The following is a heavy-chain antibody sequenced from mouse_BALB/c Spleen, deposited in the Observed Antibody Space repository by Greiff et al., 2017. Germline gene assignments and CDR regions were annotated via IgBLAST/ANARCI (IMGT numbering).Heavy chain of an antibody. CDR2: ISYDGSN. CDR3: ASFLNFYYFDY. CDR1: GYSITSGYY. J-gene: IGHJ2*01. Sequence: EVKLQESGPGLVKPSQSLSLTCSVTGYSITSGYYWTWIRQFPGNKLEWMGYISYDGSNNYNPSLKNRISITRDTSKNQFFLKLNSVTTEDTATYYCASFLNFYYFDYWGQGTTLTVSS. V-gene: IGHV3-6*02. D-gene: IGHD1-3*01.